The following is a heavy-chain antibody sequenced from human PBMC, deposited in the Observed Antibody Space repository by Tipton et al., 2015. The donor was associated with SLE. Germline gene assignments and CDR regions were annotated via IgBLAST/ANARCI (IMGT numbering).Heavy chain of an antibody. CDR3: ARENGYSNSRDYFDY. CDR2: IIPIFGTA. V-gene: IGHV1-69*05. D-gene: IGHD4-11*01. J-gene: IGHJ4*02. CDR1: GYTFTGYY. Sequence: QSGAEVKKPGASVKVSCKASGYTFTGYYMHWVRQAPGQGLEWMGGIIPIFGTANYAQKFQGRVTITTDESTSTAYMELSSLRSEDTAVYYCARENGYSNSRDYFDYWGQGTLVTVSS.